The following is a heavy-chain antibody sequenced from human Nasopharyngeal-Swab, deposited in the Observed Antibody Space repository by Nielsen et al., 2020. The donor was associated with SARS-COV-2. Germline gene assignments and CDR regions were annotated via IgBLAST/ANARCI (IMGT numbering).Heavy chain of an antibody. CDR2: IYSGGSST. J-gene: IGHJ6*02. V-gene: IGHV3-23*03. CDR1: GFTFSSYA. CDR3: AKDRRVSESYDFWSGYIYYYYYGMDV. Sequence: GESLKISCAASGFTFSSYAMSWVRQAPGKGLEWVSVIYSGGSSTYYADPVKGRFTISRDNSKNTLYLQMNSLRAEDTAVYYCAKDRRVSESYDFWSGYIYYYYYGMDVWGQGTTVTVSS. D-gene: IGHD3-3*01.